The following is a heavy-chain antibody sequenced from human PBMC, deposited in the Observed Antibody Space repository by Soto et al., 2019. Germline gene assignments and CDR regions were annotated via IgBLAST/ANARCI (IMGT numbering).Heavy chain of an antibody. CDR2: ISWDGGST. CDR3: AKDAPDLYGDYGGHFDY. J-gene: IGHJ4*02. CDR1: GFTFDDYT. D-gene: IGHD4-17*01. Sequence: GGSLRLSCAASGFTFDDYTMHWVRQAPGKGLEWVSLISWDGGSTYYADSVKGRFTISRDNSKNSLYLQMNSLRTEDTALYYCAKDAPDLYGDYGGHFDYWGQGTLVTVSS. V-gene: IGHV3-43*01.